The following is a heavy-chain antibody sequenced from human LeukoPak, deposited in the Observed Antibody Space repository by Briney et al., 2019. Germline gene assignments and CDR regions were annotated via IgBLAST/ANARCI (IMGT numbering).Heavy chain of an antibody. J-gene: IGHJ6*03. CDR3: ARVYYDILTGYYRSPYYYYMDV. CDR2: ISSSSSYI. Sequence: GGSLRLSCAASGFIFSSNSMNWVAQAPGKGLEWFSSISSSSSYIYYADSVKGRFTISRDNAKNSLYLQMNSLRAKDTAVYYCARVYYDILTGYYRSPYYYYMDVWGEGTTVTVSS. D-gene: IGHD3-9*01. V-gene: IGHV3-21*01. CDR1: GFIFSSNS.